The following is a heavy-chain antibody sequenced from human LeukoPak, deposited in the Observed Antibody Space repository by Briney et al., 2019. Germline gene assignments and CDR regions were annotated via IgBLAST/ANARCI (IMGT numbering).Heavy chain of an antibody. Sequence: PGGSLRLSCAASGFTFSSYSMNWVRQAPGKGLEWVSSISSSSSYIYYADSVKGRFTISRDNAKNSLYLQMNSLRAEDTAVYYCARERLPNALRGVIISPLGYWGQGTLVTVSS. J-gene: IGHJ4*02. D-gene: IGHD3-10*01. V-gene: IGHV3-21*01. CDR3: ARERLPNALRGVIISPLGY. CDR2: ISSSSSYI. CDR1: GFTFSSYS.